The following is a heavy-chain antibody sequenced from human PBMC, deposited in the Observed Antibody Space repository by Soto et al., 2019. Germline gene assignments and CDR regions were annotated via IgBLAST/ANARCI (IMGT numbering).Heavy chain of an antibody. Sequence: QVQLVESGGGVVQPGRSLRLSCAASGFTFSSYGMHWVRQAPGKGLEWVAVISYDGSNKYYADSVKGRFTISRDNSKNTVYLQMNRLRAEDTAVYYCAKLVGATPGGFDYWGQGTLVTVSS. CDR3: AKLVGATPGGFDY. V-gene: IGHV3-30*18. D-gene: IGHD1-26*01. CDR2: ISYDGSNK. CDR1: GFTFSSYG. J-gene: IGHJ4*02.